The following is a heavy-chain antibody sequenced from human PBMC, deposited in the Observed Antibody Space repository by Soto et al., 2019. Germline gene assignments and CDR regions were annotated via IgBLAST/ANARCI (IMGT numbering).Heavy chain of an antibody. Sequence: EVQLVQSGAEVKKPGESLKISCKGYGYSFTSYWIGWVRQMPGNGLEWMGIIYPGDSDTSYSPSFQGQDTISADNSISPASLRWSSLKASDTAMYYCARLRGLRYYDSGGNWFDPCGQGTLVTVSS. CDR1: GYSFTSYW. CDR3: ARLRGLRYYDSGGNWFDP. D-gene: IGHD3-22*01. J-gene: IGHJ5*02. CDR2: IYPGDSDT. V-gene: IGHV5-51*03.